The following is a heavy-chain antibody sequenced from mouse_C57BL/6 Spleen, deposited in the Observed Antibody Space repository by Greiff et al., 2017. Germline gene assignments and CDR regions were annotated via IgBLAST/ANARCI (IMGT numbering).Heavy chain of an antibody. D-gene: IGHD1-1*02. V-gene: IGHV3-6*01. Sequence: DVKLQESGPGLVKPSQSLSLTCSVTGYSITSGYYWNWIRQFPGNKLEWMGYISYDGSNNYNPSLKNRISITRDTSKNQFFLKLNSVTTEDTATYYCARVYGAYDYYCDYWGQGTTLTVSS. CDR1: GYSITSGYY. CDR3: ARVYGAYDYYCDY. J-gene: IGHJ2*01. CDR2: ISYDGSN.